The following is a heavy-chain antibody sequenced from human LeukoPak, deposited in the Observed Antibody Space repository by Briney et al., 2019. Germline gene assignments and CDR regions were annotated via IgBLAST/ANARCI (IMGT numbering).Heavy chain of an antibody. D-gene: IGHD6-19*01. J-gene: IGHJ4*02. CDR1: GFTFSSYS. Sequence: GGSLRLSCAASGFTFSSYSMNWVRQAPGKGLEWVSSISSSSSYIYYADSVKGRFTISRDNAKNSLYLQMNSLRAEDTALYFCARGSDHASGWPYYFHYWGQGALVTVSS. CDR3: ARGSDHASGWPYYFHY. V-gene: IGHV3-21*04. CDR2: ISSSSSYI.